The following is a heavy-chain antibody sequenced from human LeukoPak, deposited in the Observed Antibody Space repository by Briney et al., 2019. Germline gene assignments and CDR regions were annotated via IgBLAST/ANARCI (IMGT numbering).Heavy chain of an antibody. Sequence: GGSLRLSCAASGFTFSDHYMDWVRQAPGKGLEWVGRTRTKANSYTTEYAASVKGRFSISSDDSKNSLYLQMNSLKTEDTAVYYGARVGRYFDAFNIWGQGTMVTVSS. V-gene: IGHV3-72*01. J-gene: IGHJ3*02. D-gene: IGHD1-26*01. CDR2: TRTKANSYTT. CDR1: GFTFSDHY. CDR3: ARVGRYFDAFNI.